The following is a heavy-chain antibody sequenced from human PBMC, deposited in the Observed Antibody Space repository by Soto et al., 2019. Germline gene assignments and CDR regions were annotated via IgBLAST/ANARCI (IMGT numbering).Heavy chain of an antibody. Sequence: SLRLSCAASGFTFSSYAMHWVRQAPGKGLEWVAVISYDGSNKYYADSVKGRFTISRDNSKNTLYLQMNSLRAEDTAVYYCARDIGDVHDYGMDVWGQGTTVTVYS. CDR1: GFTFSSYA. CDR3: ARDIGDVHDYGMDV. CDR2: ISYDGSNK. V-gene: IGHV3-30-3*01. D-gene: IGHD1-26*01. J-gene: IGHJ6*02.